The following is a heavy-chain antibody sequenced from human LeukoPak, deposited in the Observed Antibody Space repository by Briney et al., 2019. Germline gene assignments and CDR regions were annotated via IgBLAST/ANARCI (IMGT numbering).Heavy chain of an antibody. Sequence: SETLSLTCTVSGGSVSSGSYYWSWIRQPPGKGLEWIGYIYYSGSTNYNPSLKSRVTISVDTSKNQFSLKLSSVTAADTAVYYCARAAAAGTLIDWGQGTPVTVSS. CDR2: IYYSGST. D-gene: IGHD6-13*01. V-gene: IGHV4-61*01. CDR3: ARAAAAGTLID. J-gene: IGHJ4*02. CDR1: GGSVSSGSYY.